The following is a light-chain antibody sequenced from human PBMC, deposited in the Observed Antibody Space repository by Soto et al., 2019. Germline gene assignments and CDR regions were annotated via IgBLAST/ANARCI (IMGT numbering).Light chain of an antibody. CDR2: ATS. CDR1: QVISSW. CDR3: QQANSFAYT. V-gene: IGKV1-12*01. J-gene: IGKJ2*01. Sequence: DIQMTQSPSSVSASVGDRVTITCRATQVISSWLAWYHQKPGKAPKLLIYATSNLQSGVPSRFSGSGSATDFTPTITSLQPEDFATYYCQQANSFAYTFGQGTKLEIK.